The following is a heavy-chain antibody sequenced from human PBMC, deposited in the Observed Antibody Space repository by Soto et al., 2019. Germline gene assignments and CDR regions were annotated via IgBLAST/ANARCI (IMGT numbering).Heavy chain of an antibody. CDR1: GGTFSSYA. J-gene: IGHJ4*02. Sequence: SVTVSCKASGGTFSSYAISWVRQAPGQGLEWMGGIIPNFGTANYAQKFQGRVTITADESTSTAYMELSSLRSEDTAVYYCARDPDSVAGRPDWGQGTLVTVSS. CDR2: IIPNFGTA. D-gene: IGHD6-19*01. V-gene: IGHV1-69*13. CDR3: ARDPDSVAGRPD.